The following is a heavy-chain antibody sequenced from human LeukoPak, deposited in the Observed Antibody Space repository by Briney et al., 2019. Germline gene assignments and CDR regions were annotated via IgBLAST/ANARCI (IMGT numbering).Heavy chain of an antibody. V-gene: IGHV3-30*03. CDR3: ARVFTMVRGVIAPSDY. CDR1: GFTFSSYG. Sequence: PGGSLRLSCTASGFTFSSYGMHWVRQPPGKGLEWVAVISYDGSNKYYADSVKGRFTISRDNAKNSLYLQMNSLRAEDTAVYYCARVFTMVRGVIAPSDYWGQGTLVTVSS. D-gene: IGHD3-10*01. J-gene: IGHJ4*02. CDR2: ISYDGSNK.